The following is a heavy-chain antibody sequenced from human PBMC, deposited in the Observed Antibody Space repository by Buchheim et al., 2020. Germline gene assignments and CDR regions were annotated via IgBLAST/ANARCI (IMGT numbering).Heavy chain of an antibody. CDR3: ARDRPESSSWDHYYYYGMDV. CDR2: IYYSGST. Sequence: QVQLQESGPGLVKPSETLSLTCTVSGGSISSYYWSWIRQPPGKGLEWIGYIYYSGSTNYNPSLKSRVTISVDTSKNQFSLKLSSVTAADTAVYYCARDRPESSSWDHYYYYGMDVWGQGTT. CDR1: GGSISSYY. V-gene: IGHV4-59*01. J-gene: IGHJ6*02. D-gene: IGHD6-13*01.